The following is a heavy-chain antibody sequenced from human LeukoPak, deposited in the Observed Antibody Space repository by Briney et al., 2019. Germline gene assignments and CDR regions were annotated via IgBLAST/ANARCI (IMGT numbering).Heavy chain of an antibody. V-gene: IGHV1-18*01. J-gene: IGHJ4*02. CDR1: GYTFTSYG. CDR2: ISAYTGNT. D-gene: IGHD3-22*01. CDR3: ARDSSGYLSFDY. Sequence: ASVKVSCTASGYTFTSYGISWVRQAPGQGLEWMGWISAYTGNTNYVQKFQGRVTMSTDPSTSTAYMELRSLRSDDTAVYHCARDSSGYLSFDYWGQGTLVTVSS.